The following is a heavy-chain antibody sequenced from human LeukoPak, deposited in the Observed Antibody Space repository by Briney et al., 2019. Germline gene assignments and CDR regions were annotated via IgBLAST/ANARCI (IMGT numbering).Heavy chain of an antibody. Sequence: GGSLRLSCAASGFTFSTFAMSWVRQAPGKGLEWVSAITSAGSTYYAESVKGRFTISRDNSKNTPYLQMNSLRADDTAVYYCAKDRGYWGQGTLVTVSS. V-gene: IGHV3-23*01. CDR3: AKDRGY. J-gene: IGHJ4*02. CDR2: ITSAGST. CDR1: GFTFSTFA.